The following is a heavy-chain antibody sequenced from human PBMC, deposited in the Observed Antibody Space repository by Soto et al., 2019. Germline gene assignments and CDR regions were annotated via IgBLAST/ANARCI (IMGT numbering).Heavy chain of an antibody. D-gene: IGHD6-19*01. J-gene: IGHJ3*02. CDR2: IKSKTDGGTT. Sequence: GGSLRLSCAASGFTFSNAWMSWVRQAPGKGLEWVGRIKSKTDGGTTDYAAPVKGRFTISRDDSKNTLYLQMNSLKTEDTAVYYCTTEVKAVAGTVLFDIWGQGKMVTVSS. V-gene: IGHV3-15*01. CDR3: TTEVKAVAGTVLFDI. CDR1: GFTFSNAW.